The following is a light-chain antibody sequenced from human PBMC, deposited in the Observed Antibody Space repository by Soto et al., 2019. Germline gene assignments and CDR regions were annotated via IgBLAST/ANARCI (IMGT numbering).Light chain of an antibody. Sequence: SALTQPASVSGSPGQSITISCTGTSRDVGGYNYVSWHQQHPGKAPKVIITEVSNRPSGVSNRFSGSKSGNTASLTISGLQAEDEADYYCSSYVSYSTFVVFGGGTKVTVL. CDR1: SRDVGGYNY. V-gene: IGLV2-14*01. CDR2: EVS. CDR3: SSYVSYSTFVV. J-gene: IGLJ2*01.